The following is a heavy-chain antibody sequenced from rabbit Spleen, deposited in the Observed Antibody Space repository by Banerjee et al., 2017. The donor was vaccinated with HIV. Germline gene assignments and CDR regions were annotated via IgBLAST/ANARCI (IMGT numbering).Heavy chain of an antibody. CDR2: VYNGDGST. Sequence: QEQLEVSGGGLVQPEGSLTLSCTASGFDFSSSYYMCLVRQAPEKGLEWITCVYNGDGSTDYANGVNGRFTISKTSSTTVTLQMTSLTAADTATYFCARDLGAWNSGSYDFSLWGPGTLVTV. D-gene: IGHD1-1*01. CDR3: ARDLGAWNSGSYDFSL. J-gene: IGHJ4*01. CDR1: GFDFSSSYY. V-gene: IGHV1S45*01.